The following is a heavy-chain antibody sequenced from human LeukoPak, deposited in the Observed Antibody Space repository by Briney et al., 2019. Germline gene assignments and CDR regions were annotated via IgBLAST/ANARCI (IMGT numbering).Heavy chain of an antibody. CDR3: AKGSVSVVVPAAIPYY. Sequence: PGGSLRLSCAASGFTFSSYAMSWVRQAPGKGLDWVSGISGSGGSTYYADSVKGRFTISRDNSKNTLYLQMNSLRAEDTAVYYCAKGSVSVVVPAAIPYYWGQGTLVTVSS. D-gene: IGHD2-2*01. J-gene: IGHJ4*02. CDR1: GFTFSSYA. V-gene: IGHV3-23*01. CDR2: ISGSGGST.